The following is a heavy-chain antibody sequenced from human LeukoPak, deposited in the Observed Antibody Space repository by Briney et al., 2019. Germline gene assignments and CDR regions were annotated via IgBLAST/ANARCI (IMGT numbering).Heavy chain of an antibody. CDR3: ARAGIFRGYFDS. CDR1: GGSIRSDY. D-gene: IGHD3-3*01. Sequence: SETLSLTCSVSGGSIRSDYWSWIRQPPGKGLEWIGYIYYSGSTNYNPSLKSRVTISLDTSKIQFSLRLSSVTAADTAVYYCARAGIFRGYFDSWGQGTPVTVSS. V-gene: IGHV4-59*01. CDR2: IYYSGST. J-gene: IGHJ4*02.